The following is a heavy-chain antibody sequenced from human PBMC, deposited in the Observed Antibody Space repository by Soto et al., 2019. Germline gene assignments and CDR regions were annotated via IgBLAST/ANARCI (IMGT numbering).Heavy chain of an antibody. J-gene: IGHJ3*02. CDR3: ARGYCSGGSCYRDAFDI. D-gene: IGHD2-15*01. Sequence: EVQLVESGGGLVQPGGSLRLSCAASGFTFSSYSMNWVRQAPGKGLEWVSYISSSSSTIYYADSVKGRFTISRDNAKNSLYLQMNSRRAEDTAVYYCARGYCSGGSCYRDAFDIWGQGTMVTVSS. V-gene: IGHV3-48*01. CDR1: GFTFSSYS. CDR2: ISSSSSTI.